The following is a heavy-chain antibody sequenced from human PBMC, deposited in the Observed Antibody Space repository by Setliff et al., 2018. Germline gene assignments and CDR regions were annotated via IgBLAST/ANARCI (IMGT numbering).Heavy chain of an antibody. J-gene: IGHJ4*02. CDR1: GSTFTGYY. V-gene: IGHV1-2*02. CDR2: ISPHTGVA. Sequence: ASVKVSCKASGSTFTGYYIHWVRQAPGQGLEWMGWISPHTGVANYAQKFQGRVAMTRDTSINTAYMELGSLTYDDHAVYYRVCVPQEALYYYDRGHYIDYWGQGARVADSS. CDR3: VCVPQEALYYYDRGHYIDY. D-gene: IGHD3-22*01.